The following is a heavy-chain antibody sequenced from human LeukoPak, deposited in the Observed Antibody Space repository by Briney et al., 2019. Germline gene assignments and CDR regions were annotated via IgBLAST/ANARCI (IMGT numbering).Heavy chain of an antibody. J-gene: IGHJ4*02. D-gene: IGHD3-22*01. V-gene: IGHV3-23*01. Sequence: GGSLRLSCAASGFPFSSYAMSWVRQAPGKGLEWVSVISGSGGTTYNADSLKGRFTISRDNSKNTLYLQMSSLRAEDTAIYYYARESTSTGYYSAPDYWGQGTLVTVSS. CDR1: GFPFSSYA. CDR3: ARESTSTGYYSAPDY. CDR2: ISGSGGTT.